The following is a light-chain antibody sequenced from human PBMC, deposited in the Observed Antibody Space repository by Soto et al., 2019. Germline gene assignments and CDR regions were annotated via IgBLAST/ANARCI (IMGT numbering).Light chain of an antibody. V-gene: IGKV3-15*01. CDR3: QQYNNWWT. CDR2: GAS. Sequence: EIVMTQSPATLSVSPGERATLSCRASQSVSSNLAWYQQKPGQAPRLLIYGASTRATGIPARFSGSGSGTECTRTISSLQSEDFAVYYGQQYNNWWTFGQGTKVEIK. CDR1: QSVSSN. J-gene: IGKJ1*01.